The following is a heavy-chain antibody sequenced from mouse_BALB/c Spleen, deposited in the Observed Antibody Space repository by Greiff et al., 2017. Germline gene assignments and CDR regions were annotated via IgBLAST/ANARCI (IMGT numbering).Heavy chain of an antibody. CDR1: GYTFTSYW. J-gene: IGHJ3*01. D-gene: IGHD1-1*01. CDR2: IYPSDSYT. Sequence: QVQLQQPGAELVRPGASVKLSCKASGYTFTSYWINWVKQRPGQGLEWIGNIYPSDSYTNYNQKFKDKATLTVDKSSSTAYMQLSSPTSEDSAVYYCTTDYGSSYPAWFAYWGQGTLVTVSA. CDR3: TTDYGSSYPAWFAY. V-gene: IGHV1-69*02.